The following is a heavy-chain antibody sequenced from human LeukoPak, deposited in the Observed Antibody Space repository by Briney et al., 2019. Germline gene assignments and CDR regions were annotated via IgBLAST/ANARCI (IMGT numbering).Heavy chain of an antibody. CDR1: GFTFSSYA. J-gene: IGHJ4*02. V-gene: IGHV3-23*01. CDR2: ISGSGGST. Sequence: PGGSPRLSCAASGFTFSSYAMSWVRQAPGKGLEWVSAISGSGGSTYYADSVKGRFTISRDNSKNTLYLQMNSLRAEDTAVYYCAKDSYQDTAMWFFDYWGQGTLVTVSS. D-gene: IGHD5-18*01. CDR3: AKDSYQDTAMWFFDY.